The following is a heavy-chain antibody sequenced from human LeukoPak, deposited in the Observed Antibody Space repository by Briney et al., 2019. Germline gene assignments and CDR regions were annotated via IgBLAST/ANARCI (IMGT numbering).Heavy chain of an antibody. J-gene: IGHJ4*02. CDR1: EFTVSSNY. CDR3: ATDQMYYYGSRSYSPFNH. D-gene: IGHD3-10*01. Sequence: PGGSLRLSCAASEFTVSSNYMSWVRQAPGKGLEWVSVIYSGGSTFYADSVKGRFTISRHSSKNTMYLQMNSLRAEDTAVYYCATDQMYYYGSRSYSPFNHWGQGTLDTVSS. V-gene: IGHV3-53*01. CDR2: IYSGGST.